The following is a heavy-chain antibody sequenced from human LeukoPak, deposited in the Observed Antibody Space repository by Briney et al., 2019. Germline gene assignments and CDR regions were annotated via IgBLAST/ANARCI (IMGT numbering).Heavy chain of an antibody. D-gene: IGHD2-15*01. CDR1: GFTFSSYS. Sequence: GGPLRLACAASGFTFSSYSMNWVRQAPGKGLEWVSSISTSSNYIYYADSVKGRFTISRDNAKNSLFLQMNSLRAEDTAVYYCARGAAVRTPPVDYWGQGTLVTVSS. V-gene: IGHV3-21*01. CDR2: ISTSSNYI. J-gene: IGHJ4*02. CDR3: ARGAAVRTPPVDY.